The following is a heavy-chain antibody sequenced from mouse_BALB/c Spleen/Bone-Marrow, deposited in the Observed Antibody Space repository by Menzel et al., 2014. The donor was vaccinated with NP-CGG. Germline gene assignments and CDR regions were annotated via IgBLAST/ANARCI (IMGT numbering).Heavy chain of an antibody. D-gene: IGHD1-2*01. V-gene: IGHV1S29*02. CDR2: IYPYNGAT. Sequence: EVKLVESGPELVNPGASIKISCKASGYTFTDYNIHWVKQSHGKSLEWIGYIYPYNGATGYNQKFNIKATLTVDKSSSTAYIELRSLTSEDSTVYYCAREGGHYDAMDYWGQGTSVTVSS. CDR1: GYTFTDYN. J-gene: IGHJ4*01. CDR3: AREGGHYDAMDY.